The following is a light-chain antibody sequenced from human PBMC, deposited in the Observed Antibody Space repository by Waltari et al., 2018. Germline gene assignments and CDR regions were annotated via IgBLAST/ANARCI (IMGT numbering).Light chain of an antibody. CDR3: SSYTSSSTLAV. CDR2: DVS. Sequence: QSALTQPASVSGSPGPSITISCTGTSSDVGCYNYVSWYQQHPGKAPKLMIYDVSNRPSGVSNRFSGSKSGNTASLTISGLQAEDEADYYCSSYTSSSTLAVFGGGTKLTVL. CDR1: SSDVGCYNY. V-gene: IGLV2-14*03. J-gene: IGLJ2*01.